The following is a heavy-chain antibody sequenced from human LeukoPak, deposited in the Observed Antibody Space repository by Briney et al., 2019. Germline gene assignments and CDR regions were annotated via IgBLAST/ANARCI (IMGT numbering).Heavy chain of an antibody. CDR3: AKDKSSLPRYYYYYYYMDV. Sequence: PGGSLRLSCAASGFTFSSYGMHWVRHAPGKGLEWVAFIRYDGSNKYYADSVKGRFTISRDNSKNTLYLQMNSLRAEDTAVYYCAKDKSSLPRYYYYYYYMDVWGKGTTVTVSS. V-gene: IGHV3-30*02. J-gene: IGHJ6*03. CDR1: GFTFSSYG. D-gene: IGHD6-6*01. CDR2: IRYDGSNK.